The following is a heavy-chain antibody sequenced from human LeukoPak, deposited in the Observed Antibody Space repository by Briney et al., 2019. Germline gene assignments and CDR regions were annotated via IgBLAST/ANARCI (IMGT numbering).Heavy chain of an antibody. V-gene: IGHV1-46*01. Sequence: ASVKVSYKASGYTFTSYYMHWVEQAPGQGLEWMGIINPSGGSTSYAQKFQGRVTMTRDTSTSTVYMELSSLRSEDTAVYYCARDGVLWFGELSHYYMDVWGKGTTVTVSS. CDR2: INPSGGST. CDR3: ARDGVLWFGELSHYYMDV. D-gene: IGHD3-10*01. J-gene: IGHJ6*03. CDR1: GYTFTSYY.